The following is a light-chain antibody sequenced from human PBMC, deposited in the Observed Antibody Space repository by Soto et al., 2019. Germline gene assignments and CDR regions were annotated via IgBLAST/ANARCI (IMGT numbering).Light chain of an antibody. CDR3: AAWDDCPSGDD. V-gene: IGLV1-47*02. J-gene: IGLJ1*01. CDR1: SSHIGSTD. Sequence: QSVLPHPPSQSRFPWPTVSISCSGSSSHIGSTDVYWYQQLPGTAPKLLIYSNNQRPSGAPDQFAGSKSGTSASLAISGLXSEDDADYYCAAWDDCPSGDDFGNGTMGTVL. CDR2: SNN.